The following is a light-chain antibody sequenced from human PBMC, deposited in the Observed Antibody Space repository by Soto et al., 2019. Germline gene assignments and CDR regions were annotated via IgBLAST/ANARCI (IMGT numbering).Light chain of an antibody. CDR1: QSVSSSY. V-gene: IGKV3-20*01. Sequence: EIVLTQSPGTLSLSPGERATLSCRASQSVSSSYLARYQQKPGQAPRLLIYGALSRATGIPDRFSGSGSGTDFTLTISRLEPEDFAVYYCQQYGSSPWTFGQGTKVEIK. CDR2: GAL. J-gene: IGKJ1*01. CDR3: QQYGSSPWT.